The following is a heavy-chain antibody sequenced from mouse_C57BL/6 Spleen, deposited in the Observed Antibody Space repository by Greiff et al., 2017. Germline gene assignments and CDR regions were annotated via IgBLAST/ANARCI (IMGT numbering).Heavy chain of an antibody. J-gene: IGHJ4*01. CDR2: IYPRSGNT. CDR1: GYTFTSYG. CDR3: ARGRTAQATYAMDY. D-gene: IGHD3-2*02. V-gene: IGHV1-81*01. Sequence: VQRVESGAELARPGASVKLSCKASGYTFTSYGISWVKQRTGQGLEWIGEIYPRSGNTYYNEKFKGKATLTADKSSSTAYMELRSLTSEDSAVYFCARGRTAQATYAMDYWGQGTSVTVSS.